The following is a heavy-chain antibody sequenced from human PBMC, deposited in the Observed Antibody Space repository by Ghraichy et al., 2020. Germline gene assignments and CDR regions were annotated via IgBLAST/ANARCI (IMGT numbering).Heavy chain of an antibody. Sequence: GSLRLSCAASGFTFSSYAMSWVRQAPGKGLEWVSVISGSGGSTYYADSVKGRFTISRDNSKNTLYLQMNSLRAEDTAVYYCANGAGYYYDSSGYSTTHYWGQGTLVTVSS. CDR2: ISGSGGST. J-gene: IGHJ4*02. D-gene: IGHD3-22*01. CDR3: ANGAGYYYDSSGYSTTHY. CDR1: GFTFSSYA. V-gene: IGHV3-23*01.